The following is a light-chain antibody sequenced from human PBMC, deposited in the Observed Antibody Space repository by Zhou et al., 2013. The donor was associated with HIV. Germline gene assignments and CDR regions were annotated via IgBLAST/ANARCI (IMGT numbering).Light chain of an antibody. CDR3: QHYHSYPWS. V-gene: IGKV1-17*01. J-gene: IGKJ1*01. CDR1: QGIRND. CDR2: KAS. Sequence: DIQMTQSPSSLSASVGDRVTITCRASQGIRNDLGWYQQKPGKAPKRLIYKASSLESGVPSRFSGSGSGTEVYSHHSDSLQPDDFATYYCQHYHSYPWSFGQGT.